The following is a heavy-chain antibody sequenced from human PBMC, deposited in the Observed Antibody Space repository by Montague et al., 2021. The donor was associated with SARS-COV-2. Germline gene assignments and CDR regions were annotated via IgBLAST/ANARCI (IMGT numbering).Heavy chain of an antibody. J-gene: IGHJ4*02. CDR2: ISNGGRT. CDR1: GGSFDSDNFF. Sequence: SETLSLTCSVSGGSFDSDNFFWGWIRQPPGKRLEWIGVISNGGRTIDNPSLQSRVTIAVHTSRNQLSLNVKSVTAADKAVYYCARHRRYDVVTYYPDFWGQGILVTVSS. V-gene: IGHV4-39*01. D-gene: IGHD3-9*01. CDR3: ARHRRYDVVTYYPDF.